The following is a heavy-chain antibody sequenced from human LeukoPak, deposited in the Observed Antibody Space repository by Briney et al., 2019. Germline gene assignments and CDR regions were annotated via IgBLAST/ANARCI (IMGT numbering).Heavy chain of an antibody. V-gene: IGHV1-8*01. CDR3: ARGRVTMFGVVITGRYYYMDV. Sequence: ASVKVSCKASGYTFTSYDINWVRQATGQGLEWMGWMNPNSGNTGYAQKFQGRVTMTRNTSISTAYMELSSLRSEDTAVYYCARGRVTMFGVVITGRYYYMDVWGKGTTVTVSS. D-gene: IGHD3-3*01. CDR1: GYTFTSYD. CDR2: MNPNSGNT. J-gene: IGHJ6*03.